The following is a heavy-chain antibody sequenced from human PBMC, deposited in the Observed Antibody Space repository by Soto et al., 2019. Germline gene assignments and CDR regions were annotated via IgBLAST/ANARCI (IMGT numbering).Heavy chain of an antibody. CDR1: GSTFSSYR. CDR3: ATSYSGTYYYGMDV. D-gene: IGHD1-26*01. Sequence: EVQLAESGGGLVQPGGSLRLSCAASGSTFSSYRMNWVRQAPGKGLEWLSYIGTSSSTIFYADSVKGRFTISRDNAENSLYLQMTSLRAEDTAVYYCATSYSGTYYYGMDVWGQGTTVTVSS. J-gene: IGHJ6*02. V-gene: IGHV3-48*01. CDR2: IGTSSSTI.